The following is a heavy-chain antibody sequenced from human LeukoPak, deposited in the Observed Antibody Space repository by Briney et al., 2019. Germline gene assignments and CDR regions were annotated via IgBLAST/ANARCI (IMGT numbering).Heavy chain of an antibody. J-gene: IGHJ4*02. CDR3: AKEKEMATISFDY. CDR2: ISYDGSNK. CDR1: GFTVSSNY. Sequence: GSLRLSCAASGFTVSSNYRNWVRQAPGKGLEWVAVISYDGSNKYYAYSVKGRFTISRDNSKNTLYLQMNSLRAEDTAVYSCAKEKEMATISFDYWGQGTLVTVSS. D-gene: IGHD5-24*01. V-gene: IGHV3-30*18.